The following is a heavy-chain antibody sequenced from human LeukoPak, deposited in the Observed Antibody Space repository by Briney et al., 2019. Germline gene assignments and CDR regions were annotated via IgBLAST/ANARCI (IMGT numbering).Heavy chain of an antibody. CDR1: GFTFSSYG. V-gene: IGHV3-30*18. D-gene: IGHD4-17*01. CDR3: AKDPSTVTTGVFDI. Sequence: PGGSLRLSCAASGFTFSSYGMHWVRQAPGKGLEWVAVISYDGTNKYYADSVKGRFIMSGDNSKNTLYLQMNSLRAEDTAVYYCAKDPSTVTTGVFDIWGQGTMVSVSS. CDR2: ISYDGTNK. J-gene: IGHJ3*02.